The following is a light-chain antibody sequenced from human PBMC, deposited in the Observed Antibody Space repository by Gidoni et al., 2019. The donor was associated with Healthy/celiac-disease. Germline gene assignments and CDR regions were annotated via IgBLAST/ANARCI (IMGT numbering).Light chain of an antibody. CDR1: SSTIGAGYD. V-gene: IGLV1-40*01. CDR3: QSYDSSLSGSE. CDR2: GNS. Sequence: QSVLTQPPSVSGAPGHRVTISCTGGSSTIGAGYDVHWYQQLPGTAPKLLTYGNSNRPSGVPDRFSGFKSGTSASLAITGLQAEDEADYYCQSYDSSLSGSEFGGGTKLTVL. J-gene: IGLJ2*01.